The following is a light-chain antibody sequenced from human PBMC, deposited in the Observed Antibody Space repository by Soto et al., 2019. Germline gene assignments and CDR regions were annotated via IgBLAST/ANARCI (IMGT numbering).Light chain of an antibody. J-gene: IGKJ2*01. CDR3: HQSYDHPPYT. Sequence: DIQMTQSPSSLSASVGDRVTIPCRASQSISSYVNWYQQKPGKAPKLLIYSASTLQSGVPSRFSVSVSGTDFTLTISNLQPEDFATYYCHQSYDHPPYTFGQGTKLEIK. CDR2: SAS. V-gene: IGKV1-39*01. CDR1: QSISSY.